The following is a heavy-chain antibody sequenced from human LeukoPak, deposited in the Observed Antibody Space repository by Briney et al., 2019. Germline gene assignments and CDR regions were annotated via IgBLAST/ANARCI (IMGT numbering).Heavy chain of an antibody. CDR3: ARDREIAAAGITYFDY. CDR1: GFTFSSYA. Sequence: GRSLRLSCAASGFTFSSYAMHWVRQAPGKGLEWVAVILYDGTNKYYADSVKGRFTISRDNSNNTLYLQMNSLRAEGTAVYYCARDREIAAAGITYFDYWGQGTLVTVPS. J-gene: IGHJ4*02. CDR2: ILYDGTNK. V-gene: IGHV3-30-3*01. D-gene: IGHD6-13*01.